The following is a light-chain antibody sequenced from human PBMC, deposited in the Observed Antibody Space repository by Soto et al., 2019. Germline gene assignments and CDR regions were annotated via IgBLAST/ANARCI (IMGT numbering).Light chain of an antibody. CDR1: SSDVGGFNY. CDR3: CSYAGSYTHVV. CDR2: GVT. Sequence: QSALTQPASVSGSPGQSITISCTGTSSDVGGFNYVSWYQQHPGKAPELMIYGVTNRPSGVPDRFSGSKSGNTASLTISGLQAEDEADYYCCSYAGSYTHVVFGGGTKLTVL. V-gene: IGLV2-14*01. J-gene: IGLJ2*01.